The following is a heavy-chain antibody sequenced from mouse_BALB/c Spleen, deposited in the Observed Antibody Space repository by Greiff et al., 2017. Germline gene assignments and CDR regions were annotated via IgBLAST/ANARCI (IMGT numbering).Heavy chain of an antibody. CDR1: GFTFSDYY. Sequence: EVNLVESGGGLVKPGGSLKLSCAASGFTFSDYYMYWVRQTPEKRLEWVATISDGGSYTYYPDSVKGRFTISRDNAKNNLYLQMSSLKSEDTAMYYCASPYYGNCSPFAYWGQGTLVTVSA. V-gene: IGHV5-4*02. CDR3: ASPYYGNCSPFAY. CDR2: ISDGGSYT. J-gene: IGHJ3*01. D-gene: IGHD2-10*01.